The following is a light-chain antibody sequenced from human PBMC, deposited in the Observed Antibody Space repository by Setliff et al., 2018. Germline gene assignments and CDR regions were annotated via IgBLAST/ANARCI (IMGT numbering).Light chain of an antibody. J-gene: IGLJ2*01. Sequence: QSVLTQPPSVSGAPGQRVTISCTGSRSNIGGGYDVHWYQQLPGTAPKVLIYGDSNRPSGVPDRFSGSKSGTSASLAITGLQAEDEADYYCQSYDSSLRGSVFGGGTKVTVL. CDR1: RSNIGGGYD. CDR3: QSYDSSLRGSV. CDR2: GDS. V-gene: IGLV1-40*01.